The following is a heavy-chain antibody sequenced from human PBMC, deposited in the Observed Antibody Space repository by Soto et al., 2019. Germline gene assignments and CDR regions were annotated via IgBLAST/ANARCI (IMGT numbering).Heavy chain of an antibody. V-gene: IGHV3-33*01. CDR2: IWYDGSQR. CDR3: ARSPGRDGYNNFDY. Sequence: GGSLRLSCAASGFTFNTHGMHWVRQAPGKGLEWVAVIWYDGSQRYYADFVRGRFTISRDNSQNTLYLQMTSLRAEDTAVYYCARSPGRDGYNNFDYWGQGTLVTVSS. J-gene: IGHJ4*02. D-gene: IGHD1-1*01. CDR1: GFTFNTHG.